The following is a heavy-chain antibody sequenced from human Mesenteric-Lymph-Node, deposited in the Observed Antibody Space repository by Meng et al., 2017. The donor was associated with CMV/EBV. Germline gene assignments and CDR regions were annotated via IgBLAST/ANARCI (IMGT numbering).Heavy chain of an antibody. Sequence: CAVYGGCFSGYYWSWIRQPPGKGLGWIGEINHSGSTNYNPSLESRVTISVDTSKNQFSLKLSSVTAADTAVFYCARVGVPRSSFYFDYWGQGTLVTVSS. V-gene: IGHV4-34*01. CDR1: GGCFSGYY. J-gene: IGHJ4*02. D-gene: IGHD3-10*01. CDR2: INHSGST. CDR3: ARVGVPRSSFYFDY.